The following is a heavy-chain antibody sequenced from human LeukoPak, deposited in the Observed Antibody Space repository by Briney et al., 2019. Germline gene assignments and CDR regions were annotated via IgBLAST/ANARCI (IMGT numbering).Heavy chain of an antibody. V-gene: IGHV3-53*01. D-gene: IGHD2-21*02. CDR3: ARGLLRHYFDY. J-gene: IGHJ4*02. CDR2: IYSGGST. CDR1: GFTVSSNY. Sequence: GGSLRLSCAASGFTVSSNYMSWVRQAPGKGLEWVSVIYSGGSTYYADSVKGRFTISRDNSKNTLYLQTNSLRAEDTAVYYCARGLLRHYFDYWGQGTLVTVSS.